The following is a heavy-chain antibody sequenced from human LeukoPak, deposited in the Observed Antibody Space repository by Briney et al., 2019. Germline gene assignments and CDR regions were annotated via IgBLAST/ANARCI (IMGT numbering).Heavy chain of an antibody. D-gene: IGHD2-8*01. V-gene: IGHV3-15*01. J-gene: IGHJ4*02. CDR3: TTVVCRMPLYCTNGVCYCYFDY. CDR2: IKSKTDGGTT. Sequence: GGSLRLSCAASGFTFSNAWMSWVRQAPGKGLEWVGRIKSKTDGGTTDYAAPVKGRFTISRDDSKNTLYLQMNSLKTEDTAVYYCTTVVCRMPLYCTNGVCYCYFDYWGQGTLVTVSS. CDR1: GFTFSNAW.